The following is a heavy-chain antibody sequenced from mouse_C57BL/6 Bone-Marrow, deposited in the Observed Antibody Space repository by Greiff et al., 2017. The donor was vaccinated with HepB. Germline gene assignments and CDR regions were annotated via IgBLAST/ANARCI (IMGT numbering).Heavy chain of an antibody. CDR3: TRDTNYGNYPYWYFDV. V-gene: IGHV5-9-1*02. J-gene: IGHJ1*03. CDR1: GFTFSSYA. D-gene: IGHD2-1*01. Sequence: EVKVEESGEGLVKPGGSLKLSCAASGFTFSSYAMSWVRQTPEKRLEWVAYISSGGDYIYYADTVKGRFTISRDNARNTLYLQMSSLKSEDTAMYYCTRDTNYGNYPYWYFDVWGTGTTVTVSS. CDR2: ISSGGDYI.